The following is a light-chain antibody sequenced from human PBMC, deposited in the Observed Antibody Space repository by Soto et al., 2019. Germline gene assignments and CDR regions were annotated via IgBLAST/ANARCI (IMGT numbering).Light chain of an antibody. J-gene: IGLJ2*01. CDR1: SSDSGGYNY. V-gene: IGLV2-14*03. CDR2: NVN. CDR3: SSYSSSITQVV. Sequence: QSALTQPASVSGSPGQSITISCTGTSSDSGGYNYVSWYQHNPGEAPKLLIYNVNDRPPRVSDRFSGSKSANTASLTISGLQAEDEANYYCSSYSSSITQVVFGGGTKLTVL.